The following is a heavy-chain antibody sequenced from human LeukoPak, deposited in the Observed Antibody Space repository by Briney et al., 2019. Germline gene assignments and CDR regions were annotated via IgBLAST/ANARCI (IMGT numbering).Heavy chain of an antibody. V-gene: IGHV3-48*03. D-gene: IGHD2-15*01. CDR2: ISSSGSTI. J-gene: IGHJ4*02. CDR1: GFTFSSYE. Sequence: GGSLRLSCAASGFTFSSYEMNWVRQAPGKGLEWVSYISSSGSTIYYADSVKGRFTISRDNAKNSLYLQMNSLRAEDTALYHCAREGDVVVAAAPFDYWGQGTLVTVSS. CDR3: AREGDVVVAAAPFDY.